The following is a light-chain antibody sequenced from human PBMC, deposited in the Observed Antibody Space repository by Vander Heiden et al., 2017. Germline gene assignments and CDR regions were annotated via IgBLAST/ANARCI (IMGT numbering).Light chain of an antibody. CDR3: QSYDNSLKSVV. CDR2: GNF. CDR1: SSNIGAGLD. J-gene: IGLJ2*01. V-gene: IGLV1-40*01. Sequence: QSVLPQPPSVSGAPGQRVTISCTGSSSNIGAGLDIHWYRHLPGTAPKLLIYGNFKRPSGVPDRFSGSKSGTSASLAVTGLQAEDEADYYCQSYDNSLKSVVFGGGTKLTVL.